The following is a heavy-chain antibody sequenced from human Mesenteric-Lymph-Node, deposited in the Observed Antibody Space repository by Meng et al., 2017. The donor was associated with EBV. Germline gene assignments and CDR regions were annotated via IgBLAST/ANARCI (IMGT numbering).Heavy chain of an antibody. CDR2: ISRSSSSI. Sequence: VQLVGSGGGLAKPGGSLGLSCAASGFIFSDFDMSWIRQAPGKGLEWVSYISRSSSSIYYADSVKGRFTISRDNAKNSLYLQMNSLRAEDTAVYYCATGTYYWYYDYWGQGTLVTVSS. CDR3: ATGTYYWYYDY. D-gene: IGHD3-10*01. CDR1: GFIFSDFD. V-gene: IGHV3-11*01. J-gene: IGHJ4*02.